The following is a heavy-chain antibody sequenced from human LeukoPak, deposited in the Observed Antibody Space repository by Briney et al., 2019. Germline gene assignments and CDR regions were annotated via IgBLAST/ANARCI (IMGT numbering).Heavy chain of an antibody. D-gene: IGHD1-14*01. CDR3: AKDWSGSDHFDY. Sequence: GGSLRLSCAASGFTFNTYAMSWVRQAPGKGLEWVSSISASGAGTYYADSVKGRFTISRDNSENTVYLQMNSLRAEDTAIYYCAKDWSGSDHFDYWGQGTLVTVSS. CDR1: GFTFNTYA. V-gene: IGHV3-23*01. J-gene: IGHJ4*02. CDR2: ISASGAGT.